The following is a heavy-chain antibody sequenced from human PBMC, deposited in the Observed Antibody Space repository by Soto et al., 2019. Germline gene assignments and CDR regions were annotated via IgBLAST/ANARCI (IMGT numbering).Heavy chain of an antibody. J-gene: IGHJ4*02. CDR1: GFTFSGYY. CDR2: ISSSGSTE. Sequence: QVPLVESGGGLVKPGGSLRLSCAVSGFTFSGYYMSWIRQAPGKGLEWVSYISSSGSTEQYADSVKGRFTVSRDNAKNALYLQMNSLRAEDPAVYYCARDRGAVAGQYFDYWGQGTLVTVSS. D-gene: IGHD6-19*01. CDR3: ARDRGAVAGQYFDY. V-gene: IGHV3-11*01.